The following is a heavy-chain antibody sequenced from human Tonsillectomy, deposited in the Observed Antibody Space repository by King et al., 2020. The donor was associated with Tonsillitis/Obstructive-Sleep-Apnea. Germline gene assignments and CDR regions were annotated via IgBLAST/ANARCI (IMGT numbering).Heavy chain of an antibody. D-gene: IGHD3-22*01. CDR1: GYTFTNYG. CDR2: ISAHNGHT. Sequence: VQLVQSGAEVKKPGASVKVSCKASGYTFTNYGISWVRQAPGQGLEWTAWISAHNGHTNYAQKLQGRVTMTTDASTSTAYMELRSLRSDDTAVYYCARDSMSNYYDSSAYYTFNYWGQGTLVTVSS. V-gene: IGHV1-18*01. CDR3: ARDSMSNYYDSSAYYTFNY. J-gene: IGHJ4*02.